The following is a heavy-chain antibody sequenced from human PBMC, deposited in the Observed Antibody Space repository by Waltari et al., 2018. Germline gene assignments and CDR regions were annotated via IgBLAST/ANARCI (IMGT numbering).Heavy chain of an antibody. V-gene: IGHV1-2*02. CDR1: GSIFTGYY. D-gene: IGHD4-17*01. CDR3: AREGVDYGDHKGVWGLDV. CDR2: SNPKRGGT. J-gene: IGHJ6*02. Sequence: QVQLVQSGAEVKKPGASVKVSCKASGSIFTGYYIHWVRQAPGQGLEWMGWSNPKRGGTKYAKKFQGRVTMTRETSSSTAHMELNSLRSDDTAVFFCAREGVDYGDHKGVWGLDVWGQGTTVSVS.